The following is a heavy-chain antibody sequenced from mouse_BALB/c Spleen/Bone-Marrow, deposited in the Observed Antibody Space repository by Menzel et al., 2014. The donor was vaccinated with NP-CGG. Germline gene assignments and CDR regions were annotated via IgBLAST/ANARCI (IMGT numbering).Heavy chain of an antibody. V-gene: IGHV1S56*01. CDR1: GYTFTAYY. Sequence: VQLVESGPELVKPGASVRISCKASGYTFTAYYIHWVKQRPGQGLEWIGWIYPGNLNTKYNEKFKGKATLTAGKSSSTAYMQLSSLTSEDSAVYFCTRDAMDYWGQGTSVTVSS. J-gene: IGHJ4*01. CDR3: TRDAMDY. CDR2: IYPGNLNT.